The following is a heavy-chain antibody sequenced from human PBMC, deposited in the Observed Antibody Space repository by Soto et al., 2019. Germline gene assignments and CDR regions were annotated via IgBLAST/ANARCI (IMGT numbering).Heavy chain of an antibody. CDR1: GFTFDDYA. CDR2: INWNGGSI. J-gene: IGHJ4*02. CDR3: ARGASYTGDY. D-gene: IGHD1-26*01. V-gene: IGHV3-9*01. Sequence: EVQLVESGGGLVQPGRSLRLSCAASGFTFDDYAMHWVRQAPGKGLEWVSSINWNGGSIAYADSVKGRFTISRDNAKNSLYLQMNSLRAEDTALYYCARGASYTGDYWGQGTLVTVSS.